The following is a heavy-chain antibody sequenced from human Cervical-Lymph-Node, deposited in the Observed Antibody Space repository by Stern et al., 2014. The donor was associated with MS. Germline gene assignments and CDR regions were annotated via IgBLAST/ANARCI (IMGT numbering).Heavy chain of an antibody. D-gene: IGHD5-12*01. J-gene: IGHJ4*02. Sequence: QVQLQQWGAGLLKPSETLSLTCAVYGGSFSGYYWSWIRQPPGKGLEWIGEINHSGSTNYNPSLKSRVTISVDTSKTQFSLKLSSVTAADTAVYYCARVTGGYDSDFDYWGQGTLVTVSS. CDR3: ARVTGGYDSDFDY. CDR2: INHSGST. V-gene: IGHV4-34*01. CDR1: GGSFSGYY.